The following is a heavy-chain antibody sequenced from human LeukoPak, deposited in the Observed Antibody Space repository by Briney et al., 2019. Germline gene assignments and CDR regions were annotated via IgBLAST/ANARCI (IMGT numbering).Heavy chain of an antibody. J-gene: IGHJ4*02. CDR1: GYTFTGYY. D-gene: IGHD6-13*01. CDR2: INPNSGGT. CDR3: ARFGRIAAVGTRSQEGDY. V-gene: IGHV1-2*02. Sequence: ASVKVSCKASGYTFTGYYMHWVRQAPGQGLEWMGWINPNSGGTNYAQKFQGRVTMTRDTSISTAYMELSRLRSDDTAVYYCARFGRIAAVGTRSQEGDYWGQGTLVTVSS.